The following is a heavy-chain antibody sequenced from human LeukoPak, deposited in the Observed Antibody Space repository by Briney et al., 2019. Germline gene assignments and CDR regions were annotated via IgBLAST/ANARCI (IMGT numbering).Heavy chain of an antibody. CDR1: GSTFSSYA. CDR3: AKAFSRGAFDM. V-gene: IGHV3-23*01. CDR2: ISGSGGST. J-gene: IGHJ3*02. Sequence: GGSLRLSCAASGSTFSSYAMNWVRQAPGKGLEWVSVISGSGGSTYYADSVKGRFTISRDNSKNTLYLQMNSLRAEDTAVYYCAKAFSRGAFDMWGQGTMVTVSS.